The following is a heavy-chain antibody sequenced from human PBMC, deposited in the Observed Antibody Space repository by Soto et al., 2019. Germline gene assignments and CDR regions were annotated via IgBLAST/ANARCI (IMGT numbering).Heavy chain of an antibody. CDR3: ARDVRYSSSPGSEYYYYYGMDV. D-gene: IGHD6-6*01. Sequence: ETLSLTCTVSGGSISSYYWSWIRQPPGKGLEWFGYIYYSGSTNYNPSLKSRVTISVDTSKNQFSLKLSSVTAADTAVYYCARDVRYSSSPGSEYYYYYGMDVWGQGTTVTVSS. CDR2: IYYSGST. CDR1: GGSISSYY. V-gene: IGHV4-59*01. J-gene: IGHJ6*02.